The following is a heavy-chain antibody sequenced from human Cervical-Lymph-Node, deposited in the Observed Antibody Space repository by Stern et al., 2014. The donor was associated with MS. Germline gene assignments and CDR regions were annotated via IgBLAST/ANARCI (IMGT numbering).Heavy chain of an antibody. CDR2: LHASGAT. Sequence: QVQLQESGPGLVKPSQTLSLTCTVSGASISSGTSYWSWIRQPAGGGLEWIGRLHASGATYYNPSLHSRVTISGDTSKNQFSLTLNSVTAADTAVYYCARGHWELLGNNYFDSWGQGTLVTVSS. CDR1: GASISSGTSY. D-gene: IGHD1-26*01. J-gene: IGHJ4*02. CDR3: ARGHWELLGNNYFDS. V-gene: IGHV4-61*02.